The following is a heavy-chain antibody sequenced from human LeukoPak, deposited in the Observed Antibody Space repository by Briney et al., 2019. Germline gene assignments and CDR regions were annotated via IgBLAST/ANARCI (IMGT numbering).Heavy chain of an antibody. D-gene: IGHD3-3*01. CDR2: IYTSGST. V-gene: IGHV4-61*02. Sequence: SETLSLTCTVSGGSISSGSYYWSWIRQPAGKGLEWIGRIYTSGSTNYNPSLKSRVTISVDTSKNQFSLKLSSVTAADTAVHYCARDCYDFWSGCGFDYWGQGTLVTVCS. CDR3: ARDCYDFWSGCGFDY. J-gene: IGHJ4*02. CDR1: GGSISSGSYY.